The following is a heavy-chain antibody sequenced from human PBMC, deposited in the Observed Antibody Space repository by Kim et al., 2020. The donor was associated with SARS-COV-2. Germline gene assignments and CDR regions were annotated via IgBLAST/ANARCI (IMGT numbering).Heavy chain of an antibody. CDR1: GFTFSSYG. Sequence: GGSLRLSCAASGFTFSSYGMHWVRQAPGKGLEWVAVISYDGSNKYYADSVKGRFTISRDNSKNTLYLQMNSLRAEDTAVYYCAKDGGAVAVLIDYWGQGT. CDR3: AKDGGAVAVLIDY. CDR2: ISYDGSNK. V-gene: IGHV3-30*18. J-gene: IGHJ4*02. D-gene: IGHD6-19*01.